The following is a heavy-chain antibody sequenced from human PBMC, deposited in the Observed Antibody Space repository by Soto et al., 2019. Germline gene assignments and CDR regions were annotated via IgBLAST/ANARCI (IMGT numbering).Heavy chain of an antibody. D-gene: IGHD3-3*02. V-gene: IGHV1-69*13. J-gene: IGHJ5*02. Sequence: SVKVSCKASGGTFSSYVIMWVRQAPGQGLEWMGGIVPIFGTTNYAQKFQGRLTITADESTSTAYMELSSLKSEDTAVYYCAENPGAFRPWGQGTRVTVSS. CDR3: AENPGAFRP. CDR2: IVPIFGTT. CDR1: GGTFSSYV.